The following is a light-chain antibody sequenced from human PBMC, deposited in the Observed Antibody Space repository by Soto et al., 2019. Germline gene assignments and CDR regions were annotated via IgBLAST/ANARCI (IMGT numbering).Light chain of an antibody. J-gene: IGKJ1*01. CDR2: GAS. CDR3: QQYNNWPRT. V-gene: IGKV3-15*01. CDR1: QSVSSN. Sequence: EIAMTQSPATLSVSPGERATLSCGASQSVSSNLAWYQQKPGQAPRLLIYGASTRATGIPARFSGSGSGTEFTLTISSLQSEDFAVYYCQQYNNWPRTFGQGTKVDIK.